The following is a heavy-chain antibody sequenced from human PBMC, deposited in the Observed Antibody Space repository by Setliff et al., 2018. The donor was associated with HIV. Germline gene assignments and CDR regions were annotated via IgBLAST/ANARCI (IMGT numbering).Heavy chain of an antibody. CDR1: GFTFSSYS. V-gene: IGHV3-21*01. J-gene: IGHJ4*02. D-gene: IGHD3-3*01. CDR2: ISSSSCSK. CDR3: ARDVSWRVRTYIDY. Sequence: GGSLRLSCAVSGFTFSSYSMNWVRQAPGKGLEWVSSISSSSCSKYYADSVKGRFTISRDNAKNSLYLQMNSLTAEDTAVYYCARDVSWRVRTYIDYWGQGALVTVSS.